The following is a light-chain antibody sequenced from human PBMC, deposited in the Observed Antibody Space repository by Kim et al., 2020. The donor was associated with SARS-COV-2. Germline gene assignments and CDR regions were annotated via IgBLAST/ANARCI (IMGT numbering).Light chain of an antibody. V-gene: IGKV3-15*01. CDR2: GAS. CDR3: LQYQDWPPWT. CDR1: QSVGTK. J-gene: IGKJ1*01. Sequence: APGERAPLSCRASQSVGTKAAWYQQKPSQAPRLLMYGASIRATGIPARFSGSGSGTEFTLTISSLQSEDVAIYYCLQYQDWPPWTFGQGTKVDIK.